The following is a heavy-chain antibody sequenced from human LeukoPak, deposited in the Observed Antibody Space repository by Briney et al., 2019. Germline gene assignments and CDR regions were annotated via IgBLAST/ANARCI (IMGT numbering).Heavy chain of an antibody. D-gene: IGHD5-12*01. J-gene: IGHJ4*02. CDR1: IFTFNNYA. Sequence: GGSLRLSCAASIFTFNNYAMNWVRQAPGKGLVWVSRINERGSSTSYADSVKGRFTISRDNAKNTLYLQMNNLRADDTAVYYCAGGRLVATSKAVAIDYWGQGTLVTVSS. CDR3: AGGRLVATSKAVAIDY. CDR2: INERGSST. V-gene: IGHV3-74*01.